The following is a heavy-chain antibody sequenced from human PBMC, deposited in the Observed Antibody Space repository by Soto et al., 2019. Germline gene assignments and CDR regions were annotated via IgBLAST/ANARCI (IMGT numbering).Heavy chain of an antibody. J-gene: IGHJ6*03. D-gene: IGHD3-3*01. CDR1: GYTFTSYD. CDR2: MNPNSGNT. Sequence: QVQLVQSGAEVKKPGASVKVSCKASGYTFTSYDINWVRQATGQGLEWLGWMNPNSGNTGYAQKFQGRVTRTRNTAISTAYKELRSLRSEDTAVYYCARVPTHGFWSGYFLYYYMDGWGKGTTVTVSS. V-gene: IGHV1-8*01. CDR3: ARVPTHGFWSGYFLYYYMDG.